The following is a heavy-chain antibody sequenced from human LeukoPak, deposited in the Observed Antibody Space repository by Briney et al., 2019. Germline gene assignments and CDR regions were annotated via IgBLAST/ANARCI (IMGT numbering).Heavy chain of an antibody. D-gene: IGHD6-13*01. CDR3: AKDLGFAAAANFDY. J-gene: IGHJ4*02. CDR2: IKQDESEI. Sequence: GGSLRLSCVASGFTLSSHWMHWVRQAPGKGLEWVANIKQDESEIYYVDSVKGRFTISRDNSKNTLYLQMNSLRAEDTAVYYCAKDLGFAAAANFDYWGQGTLVTVSS. CDR1: GFTLSSHW. V-gene: IGHV3-7*03.